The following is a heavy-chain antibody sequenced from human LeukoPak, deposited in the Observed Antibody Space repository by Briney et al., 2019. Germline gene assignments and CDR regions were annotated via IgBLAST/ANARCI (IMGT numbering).Heavy chain of an antibody. CDR1: GFTFSSYA. J-gene: IGHJ4*02. V-gene: IGHV3-30-3*01. D-gene: IGHD5-12*01. Sequence: GGSLRLSCAASGFTFSSYAMHWVRQAPGKGLEWVAVISYDGSNKYYADSVKGRFTISRDNSKNTLYLQMNSLRAEDTAVYYCARDRDSGLPLGAFDYWGQGTLVTVSS. CDR3: ARDRDSGLPLGAFDY. CDR2: ISYDGSNK.